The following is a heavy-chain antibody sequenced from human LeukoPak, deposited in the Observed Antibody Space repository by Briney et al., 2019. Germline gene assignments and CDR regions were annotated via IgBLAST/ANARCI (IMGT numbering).Heavy chain of an antibody. Sequence: SVKVPCKASGGTFSSYAISWVRQAPGQGLEWMGGIIPIFGTANYAQKFQGRVTITTDESTSTAYMELSSLRSEDTAVYYCASQGYCSGGSCYDYWGQGTLVTVSS. CDR1: GGTFSSYA. D-gene: IGHD2-15*01. CDR2: IIPIFGTA. V-gene: IGHV1-69*05. CDR3: ASQGYCSGGSCYDY. J-gene: IGHJ4*02.